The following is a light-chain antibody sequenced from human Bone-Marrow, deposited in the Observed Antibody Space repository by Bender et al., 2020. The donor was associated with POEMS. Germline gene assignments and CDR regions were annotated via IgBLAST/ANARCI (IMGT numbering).Light chain of an antibody. Sequence: QSALTQPPSASGSPGQSVTISCTGTSSDVGGYNYVSWYQQHPDKAPKLMIYDVSKRPSGVSNRFSGSKSGNTASLTISGLQAEDEADYYCSSYTSSTTVIFGGGTKLTVL. CDR2: DVS. CDR1: SSDVGGYNY. CDR3: SSYTSSTTVI. J-gene: IGLJ2*01. V-gene: IGLV2-14*01.